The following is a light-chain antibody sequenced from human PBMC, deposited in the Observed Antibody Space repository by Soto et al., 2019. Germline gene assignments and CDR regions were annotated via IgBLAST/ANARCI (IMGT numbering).Light chain of an antibody. Sequence: QSALTQPASVSGSPGQSITVSCTGTSGDVAGYVSWYQQHPGKAPKLMIYEVSIRPSGVSNRFSASKSGNTASLTISGLQAEDEADYYCSSYTSSNTLVFGTGTKLTV. CDR2: EVS. CDR1: SGDVAGY. J-gene: IGLJ1*01. CDR3: SSYTSSNTLV. V-gene: IGLV2-14*01.